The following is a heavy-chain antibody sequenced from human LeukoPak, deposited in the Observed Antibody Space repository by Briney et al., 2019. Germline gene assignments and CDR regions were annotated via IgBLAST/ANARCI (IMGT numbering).Heavy chain of an antibody. CDR1: GFTFSSYW. D-gene: IGHD2-2*01. Sequence: GGSLRLSCAASGFTFSSYWMHWVRQAPGKGLVWVSRINSDGSSTSYADSVKGRFTISRDNAKNTLYLQMNRLRAEDTAVYYCARDGVVVPAAPKSYYYMDVWGKGTTVTVSS. J-gene: IGHJ6*03. V-gene: IGHV3-74*01. CDR2: INSDGSST. CDR3: ARDGVVVPAAPKSYYYMDV.